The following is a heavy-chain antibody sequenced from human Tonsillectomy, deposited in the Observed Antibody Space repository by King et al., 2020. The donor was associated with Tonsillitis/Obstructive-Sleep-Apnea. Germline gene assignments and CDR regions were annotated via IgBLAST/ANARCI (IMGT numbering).Heavy chain of an antibody. V-gene: IGHV4-34*01. Sequence: VQLQQWGAGLLKPSETLSLTCAVDGGSFSGYYWSLSRQPPGEGLEWMGEIRYSGSTNYNPSLRSRVTISVDTSRNRFSLRLTSVTAADTALYYCARGLSLDYWGPGSLVTVSS. CDR3: ARGLSLDY. J-gene: IGHJ4*02. CDR2: IRYSGST. CDR1: GGSFSGYY. D-gene: IGHD2/OR15-2a*01.